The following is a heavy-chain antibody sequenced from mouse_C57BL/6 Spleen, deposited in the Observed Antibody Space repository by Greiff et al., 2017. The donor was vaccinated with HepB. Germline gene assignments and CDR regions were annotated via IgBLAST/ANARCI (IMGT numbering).Heavy chain of an antibody. J-gene: IGHJ3*01. D-gene: IGHD1-1*01. V-gene: IGHV5-9-1*02. CDR3: TRDEDYGGWFAY. CDR2: ISSGGDYI. Sequence: EVKLVESGEGLVKPGRSLKLSCAASGFTFSSYAMSWVRQTPEKRLEWVAYISSGGDYIYYAATVKRRFIISRDNARNTLYLKMSRLKSEDTAMYYCTRDEDYGGWFAYWGQGTLVTVSA. CDR1: GFTFSSYA.